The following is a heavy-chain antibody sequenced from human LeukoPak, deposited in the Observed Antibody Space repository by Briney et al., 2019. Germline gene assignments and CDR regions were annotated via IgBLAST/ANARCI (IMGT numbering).Heavy chain of an antibody. J-gene: IGHJ5*02. D-gene: IGHD6-19*01. CDR1: GGSISSYS. Sequence: SETLSLTCTVSGGSISSYSWSWIRQPQEKGLEYIGYIHYSGNTNYNPSLKSRVTISADTSKNQFSLKLSSVTAADTAVYYCAKSHGSDWYSRLDPWGQGTLVTVSS. CDR3: AKSHGSDWYSRLDP. V-gene: IGHV4-59*01. CDR2: IHYSGNT.